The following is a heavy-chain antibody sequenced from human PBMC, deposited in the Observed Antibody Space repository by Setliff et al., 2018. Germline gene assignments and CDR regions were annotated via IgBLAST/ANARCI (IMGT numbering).Heavy chain of an antibody. Sequence: GGSLRLSCAASGFTFSDFGMTLVRQAPGKGLEWVAVIWDDGGNKYHADSVKGRFTISRDNSKNTLYLQMNSLRPGDTAVYYCARTCSGSGCYAGLESWGQGTPVTVSS. V-gene: IGHV3-33*08. CDR2: IWDDGGNK. CDR3: ARTCSGSGCYAGLES. CDR1: GFTFSDFG. J-gene: IGHJ4*02. D-gene: IGHD2-15*01.